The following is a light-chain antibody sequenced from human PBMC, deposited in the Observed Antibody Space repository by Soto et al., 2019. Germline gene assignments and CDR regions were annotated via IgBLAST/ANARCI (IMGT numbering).Light chain of an antibody. V-gene: IGLV2-23*03. CDR1: ISDVGNYNL. CDR3: CSYAGSFTFDV. J-gene: IGLJ2*01. Sequence: QSALTQPASVSGSPGQSITISCTGTISDVGNYNLVSWYQQFPGKAPKLIIYEGSRRPSGVSNRFSGSKSGNTASLTISGRQAEDEADYYCCSYAGSFTFDVFGGGTKLTVL. CDR2: EGS.